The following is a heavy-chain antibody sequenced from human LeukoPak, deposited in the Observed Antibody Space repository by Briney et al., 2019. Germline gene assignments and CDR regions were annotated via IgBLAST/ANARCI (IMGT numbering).Heavy chain of an antibody. CDR1: GGSISTSSHY. D-gene: IGHD3-22*01. CDR3: ARDLGTSGYHGHFDY. CDR2: IYYSGNT. J-gene: IGHJ4*02. Sequence: SETLSLTCTVSGGSISTSSHYWGWIRQSPGKGLEWIGSIYYSGNTYYNPSLKSRVTISVDTSKNQFSLELSSVTAPDTAVYYCARDLGTSGYHGHFDYWGQGTLVTVSS. V-gene: IGHV4-39*02.